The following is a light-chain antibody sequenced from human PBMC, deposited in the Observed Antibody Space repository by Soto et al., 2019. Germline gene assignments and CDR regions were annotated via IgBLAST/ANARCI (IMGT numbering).Light chain of an antibody. CDR1: QSITRN. CDR3: QQTYTTPYT. Sequence: DIQMTQSPSSLSASVGDRVTITCRASQSITRNLNWYQQIPGKAPKLLIYEAASLQGGVPSRFSGSGSGTDFTLTISSLQPEDFATYYCQQTYTTPYTFGQGTKLEIK. J-gene: IGKJ2*01. V-gene: IGKV1-39*01. CDR2: EAA.